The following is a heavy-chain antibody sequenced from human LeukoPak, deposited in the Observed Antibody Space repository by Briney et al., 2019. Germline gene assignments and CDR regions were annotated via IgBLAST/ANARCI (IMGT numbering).Heavy chain of an antibody. D-gene: IGHD4-17*01. CDR3: ARVANGDYFDF. Sequence: PSQTLSLTCTVSGGSISNSDYYWSRIRQSPGKGLEWVGYIYFNGYTYYSPSLRSRLAISIDTSKNHFSLNLTSVTAADTAVYYCARVANGDYFDFWGQGTLVTVSS. V-gene: IGHV4-30-4*01. CDR2: IYFNGYT. CDR1: GGSISNSDYY. J-gene: IGHJ4*02.